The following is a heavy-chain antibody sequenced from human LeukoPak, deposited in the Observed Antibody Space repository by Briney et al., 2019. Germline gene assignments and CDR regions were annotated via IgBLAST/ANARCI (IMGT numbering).Heavy chain of an antibody. V-gene: IGHV3-74*01. J-gene: IGHJ4*02. Sequence: GGSLRLSCAASGFTLSNYWMHWVRLAPGKGLMWVSRINSDGSSTNYADSVKGRFTISRDTTKNTLYLQMDGPRAEDTAVYYCAKSPYDSSWSFDYWGQGTLVTVSS. CDR1: GFTLSNYW. D-gene: IGHD6-13*01. CDR2: INSDGSST. CDR3: AKSPYDSSWSFDY.